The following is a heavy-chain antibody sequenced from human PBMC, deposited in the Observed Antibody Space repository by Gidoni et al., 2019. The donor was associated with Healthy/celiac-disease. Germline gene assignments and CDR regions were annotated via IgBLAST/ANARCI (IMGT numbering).Heavy chain of an antibody. CDR1: GFSLSTRGVG. CDR3: AHMRSERFDCNPFDY. Sequence: QITLKESGPTRVKPTQTLTLTCTVSGFSLSTRGVGVGWIRQPPGKALERLALIYWNDDKRDSSSLKSRLTITKDTSKSQLVLTMTNMDHVDTATYYGAHMRSERFDCNPFDYWGQGTLVTVSS. D-gene: IGHD3-9*01. V-gene: IGHV2-5*01. CDR2: IYWNDDK. J-gene: IGHJ4*02.